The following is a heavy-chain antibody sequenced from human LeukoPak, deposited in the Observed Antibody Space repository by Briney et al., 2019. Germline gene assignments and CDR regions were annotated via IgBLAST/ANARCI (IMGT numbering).Heavy chain of an antibody. V-gene: IGHV3-74*01. CDR3: ARPREGPFDY. CDR1: GFTFIDAW. J-gene: IGHJ4*02. CDR2: INSDGSST. Sequence: GGSLRLSCAASGFTFIDAWMTWVRQAPGKGLVWVSRINSDGSSTSYADSVKGRFTISRDNAKNTLYLQMNSLRAEDTAVYYCARPREGPFDYWGQGTLVTVSS.